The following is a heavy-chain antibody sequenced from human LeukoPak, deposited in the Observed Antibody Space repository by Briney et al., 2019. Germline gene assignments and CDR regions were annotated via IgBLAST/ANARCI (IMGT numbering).Heavy chain of an antibody. CDR2: INPNSCGT. CDR1: GYTFTGYY. CDR3: ARDLYQWLPSTRPRDYYYYMDV. V-gene: IGHV1-2*02. D-gene: IGHD6-19*01. Sequence: ASVKVSCKASGYTFTGYYIHWVRQAPGQGFECMGWINPNSCGTNYAQKFQGRVTMTRDTSISTAYMELSRLRSDDTAVYYCARDLYQWLPSTRPRDYYYYMDVWGEGTTVTVSS. J-gene: IGHJ6*03.